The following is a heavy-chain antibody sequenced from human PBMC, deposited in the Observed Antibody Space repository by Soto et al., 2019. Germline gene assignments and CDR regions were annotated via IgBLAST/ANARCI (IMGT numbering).Heavy chain of an antibody. J-gene: IGHJ6*03. CDR1: GFTFSSYA. D-gene: IGHD3-10*01. CDR3: AKCEGWLGPTRGTGDYYYYYYMDV. Sequence: EVQLLESGGGLVQPGGSLRLTCAASGFTFSSYAMSWVRQAPGKGLEWVSAMSGSGGSTYYADSVKGRFTISRDNSKNTLYLQMNSLRAEDTAVYYCAKCEGWLGPTRGTGDYYYYYYMDVWGKGTTVTVSS. V-gene: IGHV3-23*01. CDR2: MSGSGGST.